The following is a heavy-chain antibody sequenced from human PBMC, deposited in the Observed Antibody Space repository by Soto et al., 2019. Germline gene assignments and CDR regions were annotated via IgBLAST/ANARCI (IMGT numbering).Heavy chain of an antibody. Sequence: QVHLVQSGAEVKKPGASVKVSCKASGYTFTSYGITWVRQAPGQGLEWMGWISAHNGNTDYARKLQGRVIVTRDTSTSTAYMELRSLISDVTAVYYCARGRYGDYWGQGALVTVSS. CDR3: ARGRYGDY. CDR1: GYTFTSYG. J-gene: IGHJ4*02. D-gene: IGHD1-1*01. CDR2: ISAHNGNT. V-gene: IGHV1-18*01.